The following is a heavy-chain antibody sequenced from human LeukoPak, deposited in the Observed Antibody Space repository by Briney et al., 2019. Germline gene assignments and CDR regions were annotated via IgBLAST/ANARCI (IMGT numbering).Heavy chain of an antibody. V-gene: IGHV4-61*02. Sequence: SETLSLTCTVSGGSISSSSYYWSWIRQPAGKGLEWIGRIYTSGSTNYNPSLKSRVTISVDTSKNQFSLKLSSVTAADTAVYYCARPGTMIEAFDIWGQGTMVTVSS. D-gene: IGHD3-22*01. J-gene: IGHJ3*02. CDR2: IYTSGST. CDR1: GGSISSSSYY. CDR3: ARPGTMIEAFDI.